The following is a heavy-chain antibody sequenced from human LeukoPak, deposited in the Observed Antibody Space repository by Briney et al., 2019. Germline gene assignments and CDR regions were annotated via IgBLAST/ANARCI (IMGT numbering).Heavy chain of an antibody. V-gene: IGHV3-30*18. CDR3: AKESYSSGWLYHYGMDV. D-gene: IGHD6-19*01. J-gene: IGHJ6*02. Sequence: GGSLRLSCAASGFTFSSYGMHWVRQAPGKGLEWVAVISYDGSNKYYADSVKGRFTISRDNSKNTLYLQMNSLRAEDTAVYYCAKESYSSGWLYHYGMDVWGQGTTVTVS. CDR1: GFTFSSYG. CDR2: ISYDGSNK.